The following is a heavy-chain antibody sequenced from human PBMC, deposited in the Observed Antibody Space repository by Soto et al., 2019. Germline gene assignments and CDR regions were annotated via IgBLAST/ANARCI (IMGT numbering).Heavy chain of an antibody. Sequence: EVQLLESGGGLVQPGGSLRLSCAASGFTFSSYAMNWVRQAPGKGLEWVSVISGTGGITYHADSVKGRFTISRDNSKNTLYLQMDSLRAEDTAVYFCAKVETVISHYYYYYGMDVWGQGTTVTVSS. CDR1: GFTFSSYA. V-gene: IGHV3-23*01. J-gene: IGHJ6*02. CDR2: ISGTGGIT. D-gene: IGHD4-4*01. CDR3: AKVETVISHYYYYYGMDV.